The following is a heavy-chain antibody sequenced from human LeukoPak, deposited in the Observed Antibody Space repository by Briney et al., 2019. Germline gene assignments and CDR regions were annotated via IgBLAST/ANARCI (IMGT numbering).Heavy chain of an antibody. Sequence: SETLSLTCTVSGGSISSYYWSWIRQPPGKGLEWIGEINHSGSTNYNPSLKSRVTISVDTSKNQFSLKLSSVTAADTAVYYCARAILYYYYMDVWGKGTTVTVSS. CDR3: ARAILYYYYMDV. CDR1: GGSISSYY. V-gene: IGHV4-34*01. CDR2: INHSGST. D-gene: IGHD3-9*01. J-gene: IGHJ6*03.